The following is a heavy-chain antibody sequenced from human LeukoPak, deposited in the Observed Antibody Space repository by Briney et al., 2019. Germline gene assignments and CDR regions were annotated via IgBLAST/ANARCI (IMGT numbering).Heavy chain of an antibody. J-gene: IGHJ4*02. V-gene: IGHV4-61*01. CDR1: GGSVSSGRYY. Sequence: PSETLSLTCTVSGGSVSSGRYYWSWIRRPPGKGLEWIGYLYYSGSTGYNPSLRSRVTMSVDTSNHHFFLTLSSVTGADTAVYYCARGDRVGSSGYYFDNWGQGTPVTVSS. D-gene: IGHD3-10*01. CDR2: LYYSGST. CDR3: ARGDRVGSSGYYFDN.